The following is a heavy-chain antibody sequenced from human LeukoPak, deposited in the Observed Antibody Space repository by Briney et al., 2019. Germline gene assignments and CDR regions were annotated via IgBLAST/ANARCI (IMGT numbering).Heavy chain of an antibody. V-gene: IGHV3-48*01. CDR1: GFTFSSYN. J-gene: IGHJ5*02. Sequence: PGGSLRLSCVASGFTFSSYNMNWVRQPPGKGLEWVSYISGSSTTIYYADSVRGRFTISRDNAKSSLYLQMKSLRAEDTAVYCCARGGGSYVNWFDPWGQGTLVTIST. D-gene: IGHD1-26*01. CDR3: ARGGGSYVNWFDP. CDR2: ISGSSTTI.